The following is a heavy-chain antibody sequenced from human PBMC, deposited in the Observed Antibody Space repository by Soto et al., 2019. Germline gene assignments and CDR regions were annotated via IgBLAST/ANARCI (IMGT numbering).Heavy chain of an antibody. V-gene: IGHV1-18*04. Sequence: VASVKVSCKASGYTFTSYGISWVRQAPGQGLEWMGWISAYNGNTNYAQKLQGRVTMTTDTSTSTAYMELRSLRSDDTAVYYCARDSTPKDIVVVPAAKYYYYYYGMDVWGQGTTVTVSS. CDR3: ARDSTPKDIVVVPAAKYYYYYYGMDV. J-gene: IGHJ6*02. CDR1: GYTFTSYG. D-gene: IGHD2-2*01. CDR2: ISAYNGNT.